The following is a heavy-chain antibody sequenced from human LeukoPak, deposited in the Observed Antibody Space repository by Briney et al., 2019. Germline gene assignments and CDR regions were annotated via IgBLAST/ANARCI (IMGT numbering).Heavy chain of an antibody. J-gene: IGHJ6*02. D-gene: IGHD2-2*02. CDR3: ARDYRYCSSTSCYNNYYYGMDV. Sequence: SETLSLTCAVSGGSISSSNWWSWVRQPPGKGLEWIGEIYHSGRTNYNPSLKSRVTISVDKSKNRFSQKLSSVSAADTAVYYCARDYRYCSSTSCYNNYYYGMDVWGQGTTVTVSS. CDR1: GGSISSSNW. V-gene: IGHV4-4*02. CDR2: IYHSGRT.